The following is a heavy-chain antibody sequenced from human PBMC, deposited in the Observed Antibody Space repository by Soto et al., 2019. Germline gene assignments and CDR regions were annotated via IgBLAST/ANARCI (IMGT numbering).Heavy chain of an antibody. Sequence: EVQLVESGGGLVKPGGSLRLSCAASGFTFRSFTMNWVRQAPGKGLEWVSTISSNSAYIYYTDALRGRFTISRDNAKNSLHLQMNSLRAEDTAVHYFTRDASRDSSARGWFDPWGPGTLVTVSS. V-gene: IGHV3-21*02. CDR1: GFTFRSFT. CDR3: TRDASRDSSARGWFDP. J-gene: IGHJ5*02. CDR2: ISSNSAYI. D-gene: IGHD6-13*01.